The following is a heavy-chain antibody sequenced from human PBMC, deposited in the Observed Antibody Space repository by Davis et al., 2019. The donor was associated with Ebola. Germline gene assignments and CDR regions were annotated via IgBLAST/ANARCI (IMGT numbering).Heavy chain of an antibody. CDR2: IYPDDSDT. CDR3: ARSSTTLRAFDI. D-gene: IGHD2-15*01. J-gene: IGHJ4*02. CDR1: GYSFNRYW. Sequence: GESLKISCKGSGYSFNRYWIGWVRQTPGKGLEWMGIIYPDDSDTRYSPSFQGQVTFSADKSINTAYRQWSGLRASDTAMYYCARSSTTLRAFDIWGQGTLVSVSS. V-gene: IGHV5-51*01.